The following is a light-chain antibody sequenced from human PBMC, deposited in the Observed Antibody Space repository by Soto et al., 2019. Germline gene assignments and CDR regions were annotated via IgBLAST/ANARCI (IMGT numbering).Light chain of an antibody. CDR3: QQYGTSVWT. Sequence: EIVLTQSPSTXSXXLXXXXXXXXRASQSVSSYLAWYQQKPGQAPRLLIYDASNRATGIPARFSGSGSGTDFTLTISRLEPEDFAVYYCQQYGTSVWTFGQGTKVDTK. J-gene: IGKJ1*01. CDR1: QSVSSY. V-gene: IGKV3-11*01. CDR2: DAS.